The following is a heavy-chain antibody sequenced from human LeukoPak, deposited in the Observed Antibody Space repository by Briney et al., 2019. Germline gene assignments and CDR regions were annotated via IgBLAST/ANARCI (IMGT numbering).Heavy chain of an antibody. J-gene: IGHJ4*02. CDR1: GFTFSSYA. CDR2: ISGSGGST. V-gene: IGHV3-23*01. CDR3: AKDQDWGSGWYPVEQYFDY. D-gene: IGHD6-19*01. Sequence: PGGSLRLSCAASGFTFSSYAMSWVRQAPGKGLEWVSAISGSGGSTYYADSVKGRFTISRDNSKNTLYLQMNSLRAEDTAVYHCAKDQDWGSGWYPVEQYFDYWGQGTLVTVSS.